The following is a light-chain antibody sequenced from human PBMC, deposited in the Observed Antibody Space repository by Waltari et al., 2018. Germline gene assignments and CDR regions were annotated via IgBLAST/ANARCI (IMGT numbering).Light chain of an antibody. CDR3: SSYTTSSAPGV. Sequence: QSALTQPASVSGSPGQSITISCPGTDSDVGAYDFVPWYQQHPGKAPHPTSYEVSNRPSGISNRFSASKSGNTASLTISGLQAEDEADYYCSSYTTSSAPGVFGTGTRVTVL. CDR2: EVS. J-gene: IGLJ1*01. V-gene: IGLV2-14*01. CDR1: DSDVGAYDF.